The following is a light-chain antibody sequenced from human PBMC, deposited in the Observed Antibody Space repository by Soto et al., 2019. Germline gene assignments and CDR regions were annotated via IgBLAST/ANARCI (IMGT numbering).Light chain of an antibody. CDR1: QSVSSY. J-gene: IGKJ4*01. V-gene: IGKV3-11*01. Sequence: EIVLTQSPATLSLSPGERATLSCRASQSVSSYLAWYQQKPGQAPRLLIYDASNRATGIPARFSGGGSGTDCTLTNSSLEPEDFAVDYCQQRRNWPPLTFGGGTKFEIK. CDR2: DAS. CDR3: QQRRNWPPLT.